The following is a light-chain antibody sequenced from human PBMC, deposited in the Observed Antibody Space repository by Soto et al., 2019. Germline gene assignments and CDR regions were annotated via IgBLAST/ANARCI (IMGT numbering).Light chain of an antibody. Sequence: QSVLAQPASVSGSPGESITISCSGTSSDVGGYNYVSWYQQHPGKAPRFLIFEVSNRPSGVSDRFSGSKSGNTASLTISGLRAEDEADYYCSSYTRDRLVVFGGGTKVTVL. CDR3: SSYTRDRLVV. CDR1: SSDVGGYNY. V-gene: IGLV2-14*01. CDR2: EVS. J-gene: IGLJ2*01.